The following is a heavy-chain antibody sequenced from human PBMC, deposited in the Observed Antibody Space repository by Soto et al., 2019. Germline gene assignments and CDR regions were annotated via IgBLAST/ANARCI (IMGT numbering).Heavy chain of an antibody. D-gene: IGHD3-3*01. J-gene: IGHJ4*02. Sequence: GGSLRLSCAASGFTFSDYYMSWIRQAPGKGLEWVSYISSSSSYTNYADSVKGRFTISRDNAKNSLYLQMNSLRAEDTAVYYCAKGDFWSGYYTSGGFDYWGQGTLVTVSS. CDR3: AKGDFWSGYYTSGGFDY. V-gene: IGHV3-11*05. CDR1: GFTFSDYY. CDR2: ISSSSSYT.